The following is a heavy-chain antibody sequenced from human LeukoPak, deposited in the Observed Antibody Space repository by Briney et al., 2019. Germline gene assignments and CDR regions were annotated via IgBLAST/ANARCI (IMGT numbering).Heavy chain of an antibody. CDR1: GFTFSSFA. CDR3: AKYGDSDSGGLLGKPYCDS. Sequence: GGSLRLSCAASGFTFSSFAMSWVRQAPGKGLQWVSSVSGNGAYTYYPDSVRGRFTISRDRSRNTVYLQVNSLSADDTAVYYCAKYGDSDSGGLLGKPYCDSWGHGALVTVSS. CDR2: VSGNGAYT. J-gene: IGHJ4*01. V-gene: IGHV3-23*01. D-gene: IGHD3-22*01.